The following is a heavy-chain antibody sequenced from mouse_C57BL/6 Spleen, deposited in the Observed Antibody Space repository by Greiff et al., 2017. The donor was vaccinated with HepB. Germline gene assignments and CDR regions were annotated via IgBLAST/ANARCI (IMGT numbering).Heavy chain of an antibody. Sequence: VKLVESGPELVKPGASVKISCKASGYAFSSSWMNWVKQRPGKGLEWIGRIYPGDGDTNYNGKFKGKATLTADKSSSTAYMQLSSLTSEDSAVYFCAIIYYYGSSDAMDYWGQGTSVTVSS. CDR3: AIIYYYGSSDAMDY. J-gene: IGHJ4*01. D-gene: IGHD1-1*01. CDR1: GYAFSSSW. V-gene: IGHV1-82*01. CDR2: IYPGDGDT.